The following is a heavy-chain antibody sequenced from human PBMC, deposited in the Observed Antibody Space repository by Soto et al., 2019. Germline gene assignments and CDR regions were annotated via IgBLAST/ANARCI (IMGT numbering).Heavy chain of an antibody. CDR1: GYTFTDYY. V-gene: IGHV1-2*04. J-gene: IGHJ4*02. D-gene: IGHD3-10*01. Sequence: ASVKVSCKASGYTFTDYYIHWVRQAPGQGLEWMGWINPNSGATNHAQKFQGWVTMTRDTSITTAYMELSRLISDDTAVYYCARGGVFFFAAPTNPFDYWGQGTLVTVSS. CDR3: ARGGVFFFAAPTNPFDY. CDR2: INPNSGAT.